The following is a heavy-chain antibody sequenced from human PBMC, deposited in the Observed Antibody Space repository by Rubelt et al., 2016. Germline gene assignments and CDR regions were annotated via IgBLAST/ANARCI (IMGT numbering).Heavy chain of an antibody. CDR2: SSAYNGTT. V-gene: IGHV1-18*01. J-gene: IGHJ4*02. D-gene: IGHD5-24*01. CDR3: ARDLTYNLPAY. Sequence: QVQLVQSGAEVKKPGASVKVSCQASGYTFTRYGISWVRQAPGQGLEWMGWSSAYNGTTNYAQNLQGRGTMTTDTSTSTAYMGLRSLRSDDTAVYYCARDLTYNLPAYWGQGTLVTVSS. CDR1: GYTFTRYG.